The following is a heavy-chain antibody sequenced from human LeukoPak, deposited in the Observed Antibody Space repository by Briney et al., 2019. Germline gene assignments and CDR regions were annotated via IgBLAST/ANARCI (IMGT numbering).Heavy chain of an antibody. D-gene: IGHD6-13*01. Sequence: GRSLRLSCAASGFTFSSYGMHWVRQAPGKGLEWVAVISYDGSNKYYADSVKGRFTISRDNSKNTLYLQMNSLRAEDTAVYYCAKTGLAAAGTLDYWGQGTLVTVSS. V-gene: IGHV3-30*18. CDR3: AKTGLAAAGTLDY. CDR1: GFTFSSYG. CDR2: ISYDGSNK. J-gene: IGHJ4*02.